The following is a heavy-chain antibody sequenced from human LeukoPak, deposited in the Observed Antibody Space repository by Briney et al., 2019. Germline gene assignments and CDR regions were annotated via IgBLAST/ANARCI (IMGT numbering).Heavy chain of an antibody. V-gene: IGHV4-59*01. CDR2: IYYSGST. J-gene: IGHJ2*01. CDR1: GGSISSYY. D-gene: IGHD3-3*02. Sequence: SETLSLTCTVSGGSISSYYWSWIRQPPGKGLEGSGYIYYSGSTNYNHSLKSRVSISVDTSKTQFSLKLRSVTAAATAVYYCARDIRAVDWYLDLWGRGTLVTVSS. CDR3: ARDIRAVDWYLDL.